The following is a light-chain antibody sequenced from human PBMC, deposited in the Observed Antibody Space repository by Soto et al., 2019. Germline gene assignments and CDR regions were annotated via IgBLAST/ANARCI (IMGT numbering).Light chain of an antibody. CDR2: GAS. V-gene: IGKV3-20*01. J-gene: IGKJ4*01. CDR1: QSVSSSY. Sequence: EIVLTQSPGTLSLSPGERATLSCRASQSVSSSYLAWYQQKPGQAPRLLIYGASSRATGIPDRFSGSGSGTDFTLTISRLEPEDFAVYYCQQYGSSPPSWTFGGGTKVEIK. CDR3: QQYGSSPPSWT.